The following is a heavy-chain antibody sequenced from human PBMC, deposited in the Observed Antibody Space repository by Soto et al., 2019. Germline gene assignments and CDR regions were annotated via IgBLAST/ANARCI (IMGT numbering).Heavy chain of an antibody. J-gene: IGHJ6*02. CDR2: INSDGSST. Sequence: GGSLRLSCAASGFTFSSYWMHWVRQAPGKGLVWVSRINSDGSSTSYADSVKGRFTISRDNAKNTLYLQMNSLRAEDTAVYYCPRDQRRWLQLYGGMDVWGQGTTVTVSS. V-gene: IGHV3-74*01. D-gene: IGHD5-12*01. CDR3: PRDQRRWLQLYGGMDV. CDR1: GFTFSSYW.